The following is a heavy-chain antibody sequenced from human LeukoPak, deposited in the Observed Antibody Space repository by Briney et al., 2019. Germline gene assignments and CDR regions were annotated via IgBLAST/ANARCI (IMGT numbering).Heavy chain of an antibody. J-gene: IGHJ6*03. D-gene: IGHD3-10*01. V-gene: IGHV4-4*07. Sequence: SETLSLTCTVSGGSISSYYWSWIRQPAGKGLEWIGRIYTSGSTNYNPSLKSRVTMSVDTSKNQFSLKLSSVTAADTAVYYCARGPSSYGSGSYYNFYYYYYMDVWGKGTTVTVSS. CDR1: GGSISSYY. CDR3: ARGPSSYGSGSYYNFYYYYYMDV. CDR2: IYTSGST.